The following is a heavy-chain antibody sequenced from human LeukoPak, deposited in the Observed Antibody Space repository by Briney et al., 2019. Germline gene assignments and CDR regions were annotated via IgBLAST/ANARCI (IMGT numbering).Heavy chain of an antibody. D-gene: IGHD4-11*01. CDR3: AKDLTPTTVTSDGY. J-gene: IGHJ4*02. V-gene: IGHV3-23*01. Sequence: GGSLRLSCAASGFTFSSYAMSWVRQAPGKGLEWVSVISGSGGSTHYADSVKGRFTISRDNSKNTLYLQMNSLRAEDTAVYYCAKDLTPTTVTSDGYWGQGTLVTVSS. CDR1: GFTFSSYA. CDR2: ISGSGGST.